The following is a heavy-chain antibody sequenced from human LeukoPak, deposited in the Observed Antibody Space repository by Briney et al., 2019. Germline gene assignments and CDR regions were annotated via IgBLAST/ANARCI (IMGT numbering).Heavy chain of an antibody. CDR2: IWYDGSNK. CDR1: GFTFSSYG. Sequence: PGGSLRLSCAASGFTFSSYGMHWVRQAPGKGLEWVAVIWYDGSNKYYADSVKGRFTISRDNSKNTLYLQMNSLRAEDTAVYYCATNIAVAGTGGAFDIWGQGTMVTVSS. J-gene: IGHJ3*02. CDR3: ATNIAVAGTGGAFDI. V-gene: IGHV3-33*01. D-gene: IGHD6-19*01.